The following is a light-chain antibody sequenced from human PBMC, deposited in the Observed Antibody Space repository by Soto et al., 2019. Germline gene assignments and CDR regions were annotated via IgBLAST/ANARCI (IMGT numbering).Light chain of an antibody. V-gene: IGKV3-20*01. J-gene: IGKJ4*01. CDR3: QQGYGDPLT. CDR1: QSVSSSY. CDR2: GAS. Sequence: EIVLTQSPGTLSLSPGERVTLSCRASQSVSSSYLAWYQQKPGQAPRLLIYGASSRATGIPDRFSGSGSGTDFTLTISRLEPEDFAVYYCQQGYGDPLTFGGGTKVE.